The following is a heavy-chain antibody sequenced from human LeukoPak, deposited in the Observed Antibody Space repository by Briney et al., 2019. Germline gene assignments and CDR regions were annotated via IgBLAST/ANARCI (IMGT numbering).Heavy chain of an antibody. CDR2: IWYDGSNK. V-gene: IGHV3-33*01. D-gene: IGHD3-10*01. J-gene: IGHJ4*02. CDR3: ARESYGSGSYYLDY. CDR1: GFTFSSYG. Sequence: GGSLRLSCAASGFTFSSYGMHWVRQAPGKGLEWVAVIWYDGSNKYYADSVKGRFTISRDNSKTTLYLQMNSLRAEDTAVYYCARESYGSGSYYLDYWGQGTLVTVSS.